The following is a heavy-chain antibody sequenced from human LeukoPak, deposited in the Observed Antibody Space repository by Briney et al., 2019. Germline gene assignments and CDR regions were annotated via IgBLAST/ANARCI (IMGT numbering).Heavy chain of an antibody. Sequence: PVGSLRLSCAASGFTFDDYGMSWVRQAPGKGLEWVSGINWNGGSTGYADSVKGRFTISRDNAKNSLYLQMNSLRAEDTALYYCARVGQQWRGFDYWGQGTLVTVSS. CDR3: ARVGQQWRGFDY. D-gene: IGHD6-19*01. CDR1: GFTFDDYG. CDR2: INWNGGST. V-gene: IGHV3-20*04. J-gene: IGHJ4*02.